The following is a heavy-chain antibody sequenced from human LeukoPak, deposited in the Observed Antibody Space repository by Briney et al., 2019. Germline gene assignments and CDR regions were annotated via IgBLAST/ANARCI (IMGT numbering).Heavy chain of an antibody. CDR2: ISGSGGST. V-gene: IGHV3-23*01. CDR1: GFTFSSYS. D-gene: IGHD3-22*01. CDR3: AKSTDYDSSGYYYHNRLYYFDY. Sequence: GGSLRLSCAASGFTFSSYSMNWVRQAPGKGLEWVSAISGSGGSTYYADSVKGRFTISRDNSKNTLYLQMNSLRAEDTAVYYCAKSTDYDSSGYYYHNRLYYFDYWGQGTLVTVSS. J-gene: IGHJ4*02.